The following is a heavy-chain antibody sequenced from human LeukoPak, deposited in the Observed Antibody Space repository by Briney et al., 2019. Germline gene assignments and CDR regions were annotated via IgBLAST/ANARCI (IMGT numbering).Heavy chain of an antibody. Sequence: GGSLRLSCAASGFTFSSYAMSWVRQAPGEGLEWVSAISGRGGSTYYADSVKGRFTISRDNSKNTLYLQMNSLRANDTAVYYCAKAPRFGDHATEYYYYYVHVWVKGTTLTVSS. V-gene: IGHV3-23*01. CDR3: AKAPRFGDHATEYYYYYVHV. CDR1: GFTFSSYA. D-gene: IGHD3-16*01. J-gene: IGHJ6*03. CDR2: ISGRGGST.